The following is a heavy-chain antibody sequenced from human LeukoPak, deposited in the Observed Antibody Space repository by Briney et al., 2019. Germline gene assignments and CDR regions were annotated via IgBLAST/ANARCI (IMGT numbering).Heavy chain of an antibody. Sequence: GRSLRLSCAASGLSFSTSAMHWVRQAPGKGLEWVVVISYDGGSKYYADSVKGRFTISRDNSENTLYLQMNSLRAEDSAVYYCARALGGFGEHYFDYWGQGTLVTVSS. V-gene: IGHV3-30-3*01. D-gene: IGHD3-10*01. J-gene: IGHJ4*02. CDR2: ISYDGGSK. CDR3: ARALGGFGEHYFDY. CDR1: GLSFSTSA.